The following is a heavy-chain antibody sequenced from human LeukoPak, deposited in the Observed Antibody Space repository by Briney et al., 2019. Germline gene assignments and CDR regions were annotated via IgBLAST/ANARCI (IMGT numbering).Heavy chain of an antibody. D-gene: IGHD2-8*02. CDR2: IDPRDSYT. CDR1: GYNFITYL. J-gene: IGHJ4*02. Sequence: GESLKISCEVSGYNFITYLITWVRQMPGKGLEWMGRIDPRDSYTNYSPSFQDHVTISADMSISTAYLQWSSLKASDTAIYYCARGPGRCTGGICYFDYWAQGTLVTVSS. CDR3: ARGPGRCTGGICYFDY. V-gene: IGHV5-10-1*01.